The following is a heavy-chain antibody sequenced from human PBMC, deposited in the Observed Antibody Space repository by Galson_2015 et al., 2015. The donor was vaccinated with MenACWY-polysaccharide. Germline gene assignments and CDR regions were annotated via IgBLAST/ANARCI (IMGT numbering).Heavy chain of an antibody. CDR3: ARDRWFGELPFDY. CDR2: ISSSGSYI. D-gene: IGHD3-10*01. V-gene: IGHV3-21*01. Sequence: SLRLSCAASGFTFSSYSMNWVRQAPGKGLEWVSSISSSGSYIYYADSVKGRLTISRDNAKNSLYLQMNSLRAEDTAVYYCARDRWFGELPFDYWGQGTLVTVSS. CDR1: GFTFSSYS. J-gene: IGHJ4*02.